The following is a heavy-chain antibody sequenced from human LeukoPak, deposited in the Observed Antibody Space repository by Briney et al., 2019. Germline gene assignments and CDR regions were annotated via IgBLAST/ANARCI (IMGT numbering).Heavy chain of an antibody. D-gene: IGHD4-17*01. CDR2: IYSGGST. J-gene: IGHJ4*01. CDR1: GFTFSTYG. V-gene: IGHV3-66*01. CDR3: AREGGAYGDYGNIDY. Sequence: GRSLRLSCTASGFTFSTYGMHWVRQAPGKGLEWVSVIYSGGSTYYADSVKGRFTISRDNSKNTLYLQMNSLRAEDTAVYYCAREGGAYGDYGNIDYWGQGTLVTVSS.